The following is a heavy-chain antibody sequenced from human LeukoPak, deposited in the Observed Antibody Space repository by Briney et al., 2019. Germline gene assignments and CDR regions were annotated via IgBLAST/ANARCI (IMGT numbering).Heavy chain of an antibody. V-gene: IGHV3-23*01. Sequence: PGGSLRLSCAASGFTFSSYAMSWVRQAPGKGLEWVSAISGSGGSTYYADSVKGRFTISRDNSKNTLYLQMNSLRAEDTAVYYCARAGLIQLWLDYWGQGTLVTVSS. CDR1: GFTFSSYA. D-gene: IGHD5-18*01. CDR3: ARAGLIQLWLDY. CDR2: ISGSGGST. J-gene: IGHJ4*02.